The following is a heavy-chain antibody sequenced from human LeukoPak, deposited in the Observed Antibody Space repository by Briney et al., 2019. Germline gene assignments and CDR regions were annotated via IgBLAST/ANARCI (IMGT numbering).Heavy chain of an antibody. D-gene: IGHD3-16*02. Sequence: PGGSLRLSCAASGFTVSSNYMSWVRQAPGKGLEWVSGISATGTITYHADSVKGRFTISRDNSRNMLFVQMNGLRVEDTAVYYCAKVAGTVRSGSLYYFDYWGQGALVTVSS. V-gene: IGHV3-23*01. CDR1: GFTVSSNY. CDR3: AKVAGTVRSGSLYYFDY. CDR2: ISATGTIT. J-gene: IGHJ4*02.